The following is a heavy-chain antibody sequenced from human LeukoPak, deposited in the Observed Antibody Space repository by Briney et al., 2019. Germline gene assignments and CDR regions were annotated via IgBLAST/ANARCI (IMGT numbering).Heavy chain of an antibody. J-gene: IGHJ4*02. CDR3: ARDGLVGATMGFDY. CDR1: GGSISSYY. V-gene: IGHV4-59*01. D-gene: IGHD1-26*01. CDR2: IYYSGST. Sequence: PSETLSLTCTVSGGSISSYYWSWIRQPPGKGLEWIGYIYYSGSTNYNPSLKSRVTISVDTSKNQFSLKLSSVTAADTAVYYCARDGLVGATMGFDYWGQGTLVTVSS.